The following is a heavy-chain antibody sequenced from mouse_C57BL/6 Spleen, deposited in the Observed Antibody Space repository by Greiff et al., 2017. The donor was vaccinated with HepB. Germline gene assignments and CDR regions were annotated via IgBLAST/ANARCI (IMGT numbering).Heavy chain of an antibody. Sequence: QVQLQQPGAELVRPGTSVKLSCKASGYTFTSYWMHWVKQRPGQGLEWIGVIDPSDSYTNYNQKFKGKATVTVDTSSSTAYMQLSSLTSEDSAVYYCARLDYGSSYYFDYWGQGTTLTVSS. CDR1: GYTFTSYW. V-gene: IGHV1-59*01. CDR2: IDPSDSYT. D-gene: IGHD1-1*01. J-gene: IGHJ2*01. CDR3: ARLDYGSSYYFDY.